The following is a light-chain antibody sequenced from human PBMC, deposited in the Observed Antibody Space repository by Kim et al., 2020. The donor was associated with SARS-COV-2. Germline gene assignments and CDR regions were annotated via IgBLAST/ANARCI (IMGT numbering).Light chain of an antibody. CDR1: KLGDKY. Sequence: SYELTQPPSVSVSPGQTATIACSGDKLGDKYVCWYQQKPGQSPVLVIYQNYKRSSGIPERFSGSNSGNTATLTISGTQSMDEADYYCQAWDSNTGVFGTGTTVTLL. CDR2: QNY. J-gene: IGLJ1*01. V-gene: IGLV3-1*01. CDR3: QAWDSNTGV.